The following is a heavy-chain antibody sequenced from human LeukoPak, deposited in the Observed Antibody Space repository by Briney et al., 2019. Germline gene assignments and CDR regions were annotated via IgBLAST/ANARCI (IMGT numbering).Heavy chain of an antibody. CDR3: TLIQVWGSGSYYRDF. CDR1: GFSISNDW. V-gene: IGHV3-15*01. D-gene: IGHD3-10*01. Sequence: PGGSLRLSCAASGFSISNDWMSWVRQAPGKGLEWVARVKSRSAGETTDYAAPVKGRFTISRDDSKNTLYLQMNSLKTEDTAVYYCTLIQVWGSGSYYRDFWGQGTLVTVSS. J-gene: IGHJ4*02. CDR2: VKSRSAGETT.